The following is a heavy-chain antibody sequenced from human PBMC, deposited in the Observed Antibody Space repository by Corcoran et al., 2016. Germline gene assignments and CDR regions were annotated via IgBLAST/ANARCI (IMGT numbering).Heavy chain of an antibody. J-gene: IGHJ5*02. D-gene: IGHD3-10*01. CDR2: ISADNGKT. Sequence: QIHLEQSGVEVKKPGASVKVSCKAFGYTFTSYGIYWARQAPGQGLEWMGWISADNGKTKYEQKLQGRVTMTTDTSTTTDYMELRSLRSDDTAVDCCARGGPAGMNWFDHWGQGTLVIVSS. V-gene: IGHV1-18*01. CDR3: ARGGPAGMNWFDH. CDR1: GYTFTSYG.